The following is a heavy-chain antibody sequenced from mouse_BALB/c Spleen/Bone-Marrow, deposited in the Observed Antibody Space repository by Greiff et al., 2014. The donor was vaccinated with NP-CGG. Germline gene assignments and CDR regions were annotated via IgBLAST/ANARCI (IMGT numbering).Heavy chain of an antibody. CDR3: ARYYYGFLDY. Sequence: VQVVESGPGLVAPSQTLSITCTASGFSLTSYGVHWVRQSPGKGLEWLGVIWAGGSTNYNSALMSRLSISKDNSKSQVFLKMNSLQTDDTAMYYCARYYYGFLDYWGQGTTLTVSS. D-gene: IGHD1-2*01. J-gene: IGHJ2*01. CDR2: IWAGGST. V-gene: IGHV2-9*02. CDR1: GFSLTSYG.